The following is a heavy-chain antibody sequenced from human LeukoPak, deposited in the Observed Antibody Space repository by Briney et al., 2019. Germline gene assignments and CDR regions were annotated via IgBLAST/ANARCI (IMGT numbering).Heavy chain of an antibody. D-gene: IGHD5-24*01. Sequence: SETLSLTCTVSGGSISSYYWSWIRQPPGKGLEWIGYIYYSGSTNYNPSLKSRVTISVDTSKNQFSLKLSSVTAADTAVYNCARDREAVPEMGAFDIWGQGTMVTVSS. V-gene: IGHV4-59*01. CDR2: IYYSGST. CDR3: ARDREAVPEMGAFDI. J-gene: IGHJ3*02. CDR1: GGSISSYY.